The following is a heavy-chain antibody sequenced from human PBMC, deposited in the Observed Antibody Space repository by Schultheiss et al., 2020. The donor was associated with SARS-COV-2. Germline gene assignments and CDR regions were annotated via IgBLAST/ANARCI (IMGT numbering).Heavy chain of an antibody. Sequence: ASVKVSCKASGYTFTNYYMHWVRQAPGQGLEWMGIINPSGGSTTYAQKFQGRVTMTRDTSTSTVYMELRSLRSEDTAVYYCARDLMATIRPTDYWGQGTLVTVSS. CDR2: INPSGGST. CDR3: ARDLMATIRPTDY. CDR1: GYTFTNYY. V-gene: IGHV1-46*01. J-gene: IGHJ4*02. D-gene: IGHD5-12*01.